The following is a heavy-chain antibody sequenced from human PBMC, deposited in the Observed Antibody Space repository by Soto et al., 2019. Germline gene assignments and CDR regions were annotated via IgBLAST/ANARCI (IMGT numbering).Heavy chain of an antibody. V-gene: IGHV3-30*03. CDR2: ISYDGSNK. Sequence: GGSLRLSCAASGFTFSSYGMHWVRQAPGKGLEWVAVISYDGSNKYYADSVKGRFTISRDNSKNTLYLQMNSLRAEDTAVYYCAVNSSGWLIDYWGQGTLVTVSS. J-gene: IGHJ4*02. D-gene: IGHD6-19*01. CDR1: GFTFSSYG. CDR3: AVNSSGWLIDY.